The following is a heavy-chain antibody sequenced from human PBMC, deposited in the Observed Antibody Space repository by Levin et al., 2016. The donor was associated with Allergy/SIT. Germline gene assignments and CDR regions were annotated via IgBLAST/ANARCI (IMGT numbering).Heavy chain of an antibody. V-gene: IGHV3-48*03. CDR1: GFSFGSFE. CDR3: ARDALTGDYFDY. D-gene: IGHD7-27*01. Sequence: LSLTCAASGFSFGSFEMNWVRQTPGKGLEWLSYISSSGHNIYYADSVKGRFTISRDNAKNSLYLQMNGLRAEDMALYYCARDALTGDYFDYWGQGTLVTVSS. J-gene: IGHJ4*02. CDR2: ISSSGHNI.